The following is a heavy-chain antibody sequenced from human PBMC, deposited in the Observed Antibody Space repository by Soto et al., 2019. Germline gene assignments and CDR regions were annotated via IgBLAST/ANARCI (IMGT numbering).Heavy chain of an antibody. D-gene: IGHD3-3*01. CDR2: IKSKTDGGTT. J-gene: IGHJ6*02. V-gene: IGHV3-15*01. CDR1: GFTFSNAW. Sequence: GGSLRLSCAAYGFTFSNAWMSWVRQAPGKXLEWVGRIKSKTDGGTTDYAAPVKGRFTISRDDSKNTLYLQMNSLKTEDTAVYYCTTDLTIFGVVYGVYRMDVWGQELPVTVS. CDR3: TTDLTIFGVVYGVYRMDV.